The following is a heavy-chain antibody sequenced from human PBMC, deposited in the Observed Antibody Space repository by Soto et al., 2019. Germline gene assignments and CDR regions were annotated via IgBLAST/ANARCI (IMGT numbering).Heavy chain of an antibody. CDR1: GFTVSNFN. Sequence: GGSLRLSCAASGFTVSNFNMNWLRQAPGKGLEWVSYISSSSGTIYYADSVKGRFTISRDNAKNSLYLQMNSLRAEDTAVYFCARAIVTLTNWFDPWGQGTPVTVSS. J-gene: IGHJ5*02. CDR2: ISSSSGTI. CDR3: ARAIVTLTNWFDP. D-gene: IGHD2-15*01. V-gene: IGHV3-48*01.